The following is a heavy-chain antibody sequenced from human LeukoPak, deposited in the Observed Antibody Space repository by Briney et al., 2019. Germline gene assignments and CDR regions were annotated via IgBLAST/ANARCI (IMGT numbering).Heavy chain of an antibody. CDR2: IIPGGGGT. V-gene: IGHV3-23*01. D-gene: IGHD6-6*01. Sequence: GGSLRLSCAASGFTFSSYAMSWVRQAPGKGLEWVSAIIPGGGGTYYADSVKGRFTISRDDSKSTVHLQMNSLKAEDTAVYYCATLWQPVYDFEHWGQGTLVTVSS. J-gene: IGHJ4*01. CDR3: ATLWQPVYDFEH. CDR1: GFTFSSYA.